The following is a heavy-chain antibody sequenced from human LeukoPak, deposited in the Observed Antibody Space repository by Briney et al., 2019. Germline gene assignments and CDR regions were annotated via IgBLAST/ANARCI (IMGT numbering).Heavy chain of an antibody. CDR3: ARQGHKLTLVDYYGMDV. D-gene: IGHD1-26*01. J-gene: IGHJ6*02. V-gene: IGHV4-59*08. CDR2: FYYSGSST. CDR1: GSAINSDY. Sequence: SDPLSLNCTVSGSAINSDYWSWVRQPPGKGLEWSGYFYYSGSSTNYNPSLKSRVTISVDRSKNQFSLKLSSVTAADTAVYYCARQGHKLTLVDYYGMDVWGQGTTVTVSS.